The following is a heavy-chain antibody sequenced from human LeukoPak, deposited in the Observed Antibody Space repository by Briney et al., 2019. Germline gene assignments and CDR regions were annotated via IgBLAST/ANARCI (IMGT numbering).Heavy chain of an antibody. D-gene: IGHD6-19*01. J-gene: IGHJ4*02. CDR2: ISSSSSTI. Sequence: PGGSLRLSCAASGFIFSDYYMSWIRQAPGKGLEWVSYISSSSSTIYYADSVKGRFTISRDNAKNSLYLQMNSLRAEDTAVYYCARDEELFRIAVAGTGGVYFDYWGQGTLVTVSS. CDR1: GFIFSDYY. CDR3: ARDEELFRIAVAGTGGVYFDY. V-gene: IGHV3-11*04.